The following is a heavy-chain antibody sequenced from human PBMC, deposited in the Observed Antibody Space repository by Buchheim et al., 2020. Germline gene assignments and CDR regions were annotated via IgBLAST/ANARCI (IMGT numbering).Heavy chain of an antibody. D-gene: IGHD6-13*01. CDR3: AKDGRYSSSEGFFDY. Sequence: EVQLLESGGGLLQPGGSLRLSCAASGFSFSSYAMSWVRQAPGKGLEWVSAISGSGDKTYYADSVKGRFTISSDKSKNTLYLQMNSLRAEDTAVYYCAKDGRYSSSEGFFDYWGQGTL. V-gene: IGHV3-23*01. CDR2: ISGSGDKT. J-gene: IGHJ4*02. CDR1: GFSFSSYA.